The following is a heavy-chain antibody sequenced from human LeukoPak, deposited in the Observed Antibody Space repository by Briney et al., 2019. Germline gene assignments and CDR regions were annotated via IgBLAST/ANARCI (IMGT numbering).Heavy chain of an antibody. CDR2: ISETGTTI. D-gene: IGHD3-3*01. CDR1: GFTFSSYD. CDR3: ARDGGLRFSDV. V-gene: IGHV3-48*04. Sequence: GGSLRLSCAASGFTFSSYDMHWVRQATGKGLEWVSYISETGTTIHYADSVRGRFTVSRDNTQNSLYLQMNSLRAEDTAVYHCARDGGLRFSDVWGKGTTVTVSS. J-gene: IGHJ6*04.